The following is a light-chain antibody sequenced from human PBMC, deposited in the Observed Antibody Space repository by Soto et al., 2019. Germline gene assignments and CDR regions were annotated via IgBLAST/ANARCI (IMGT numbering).Light chain of an antibody. CDR3: QQLNSQWT. V-gene: IGKV1-9*01. CDR1: QGISSY. Sequence: IPLTQSPSSLSASVGDRVTITCRASQGISSYLAWYQQKPGKATKLLIYAASTLQSGVQSRFSGSGSGTDFTLTISSLQPEDFATYYCQQLNSQWTFGQGTKVEIK. J-gene: IGKJ1*01. CDR2: AAS.